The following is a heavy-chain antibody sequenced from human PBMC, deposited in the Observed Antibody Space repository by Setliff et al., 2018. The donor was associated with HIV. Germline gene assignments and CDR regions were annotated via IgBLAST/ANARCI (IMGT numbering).Heavy chain of an antibody. D-gene: IGHD6-19*01. CDR3: ARDSSTGFFSAAY. V-gene: IGHV1-46*02. J-gene: IGHJ4*02. CDR1: GYTFNTYY. CDR2: INPSGDFT. Sequence: GPSVKVSCKASGYTFNTYYVHWVRQAPGQGLEWMGLINPSGDFTFYAQKFRGRVIMTRDTSANTVYLEIRSLISEDTAVYYCARDSSTGFFSAAYWGQGALVTVSS.